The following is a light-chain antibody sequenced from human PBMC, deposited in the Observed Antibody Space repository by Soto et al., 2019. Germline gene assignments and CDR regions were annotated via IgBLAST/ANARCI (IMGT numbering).Light chain of an antibody. Sequence: EIVMTQSPATLSVSPGARATLFCRASQSVNNNFLAWYQQKTGQAPRLLIHGASTRATGIPARFSGSGSGTDFTLTISSLQSEDFAVYYCQQYSAWPLTFGGGTKVEIK. J-gene: IGKJ4*01. V-gene: IGKV3-15*01. CDR2: GAS. CDR3: QQYSAWPLT. CDR1: QSVNNN.